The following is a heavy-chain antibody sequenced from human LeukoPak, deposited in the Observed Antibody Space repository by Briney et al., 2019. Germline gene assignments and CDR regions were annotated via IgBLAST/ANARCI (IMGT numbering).Heavy chain of an antibody. D-gene: IGHD3-10*01. CDR2: ISAYNGNT. Sequence: ASVKVSCKASGYTFTCYGISWVRQAPGQGLEWMGWISAYNGNTNYAQKLQGRVTMTTDTSTSTAYMELRSLRSDDTAVYYCARSRFGYGSGSYGPGFAVAFDYWGQGTLVTVSS. CDR3: ARSRFGYGSGSYGPGFAVAFDY. J-gene: IGHJ4*02. V-gene: IGHV1-18*01. CDR1: GYTFTCYG.